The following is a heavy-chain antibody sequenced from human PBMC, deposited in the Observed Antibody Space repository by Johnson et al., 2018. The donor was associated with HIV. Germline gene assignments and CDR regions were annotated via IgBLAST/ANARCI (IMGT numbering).Heavy chain of an antibody. V-gene: IGHV3-9*01. CDR1: GFSFDEYA. CDR2: ISWNSGSI. CDR3: AKAQAFRGAFDI. Sequence: VQLVESGGGLVQPGRSLRLSCAASGFSFDEYAMHWVRQVAGKGLEWVSGISWNSGSIGYADSLKDRFTISRDNSKNTLYLQMNSLRAEDTAVYYCAKAQAFRGAFDIWGQGTMVIVSS. D-gene: IGHD2/OR15-2a*01. J-gene: IGHJ3*02.